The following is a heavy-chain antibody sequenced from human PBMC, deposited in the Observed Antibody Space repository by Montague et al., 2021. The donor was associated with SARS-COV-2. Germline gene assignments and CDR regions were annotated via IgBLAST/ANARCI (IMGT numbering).Heavy chain of an antibody. D-gene: IGHD6-6*01. Sequence: SLRLSCAASGFTFSSYSVNWVRQAPGKGLEWISYISSSTNIIYYADSVKGRFTISRDNARNSLYLQMNSLRVDDTAVYYCAKDLVLRAARPDALDVWGQGTLVTVPS. CDR1: GFTFSSYS. CDR3: AKDLVLRAARPDALDV. CDR2: ISSSTNII. V-gene: IGHV3-48*04. J-gene: IGHJ3*01.